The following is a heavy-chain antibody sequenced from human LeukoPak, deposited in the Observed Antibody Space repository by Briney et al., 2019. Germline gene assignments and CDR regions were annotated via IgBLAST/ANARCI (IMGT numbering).Heavy chain of an antibody. D-gene: IGHD6-19*01. CDR1: GGSFSGYY. CDR3: ATKYSVAVAANPPYFDQ. CDR2: INQRRST. J-gene: IGHJ4*02. V-gene: IGHV4-34*01. Sequence: SETLSLTCGVYGGSFSGYYWSWIRQSPGRGLEWIGEINQRRSTNYSPSLKSRVTISVDTSKNQFSLKLSSVTAADTGVYYCATKYSVAVAANPPYFDQWGQGSLVTVSS.